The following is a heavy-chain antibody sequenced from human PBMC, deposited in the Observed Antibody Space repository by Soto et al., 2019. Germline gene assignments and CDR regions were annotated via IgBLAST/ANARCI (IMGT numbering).Heavy chain of an antibody. D-gene: IGHD3-22*01. CDR2: IDPSDSQT. Sequence: GESLKISCKGSGYSFAGYWITWVRQKPGKGLEWMGRIDPSDSQTYYSPSFRGHVTISVTKSITTVFLQWSSLRASDTAMYYCARQIYDSDTGPNFQYYFDSWGQGAPVTVS. CDR1: GYSFAGYW. J-gene: IGHJ4*02. V-gene: IGHV5-10-1*01. CDR3: ARQIYDSDTGPNFQYYFDS.